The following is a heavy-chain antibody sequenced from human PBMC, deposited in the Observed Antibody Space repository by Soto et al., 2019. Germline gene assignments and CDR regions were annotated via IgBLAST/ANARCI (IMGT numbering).Heavy chain of an antibody. CDR2: IYSLESP. CDR1: GGSISSGGNY. D-gene: IGHD6-13*01. Sequence: PSETLSLTCTVSGGSISSGGNYWSWIRQHQGNGLECIGYIYSLESPFSISSLKSQVTLSVDTSKHQFPLKLISVTAGGTALYYSARAHSCSWYVRANRIDLWGQGTPVTVSS. CDR3: ARAHSCSWYVRANRIDL. V-gene: IGHV4-31*01. J-gene: IGHJ5*02.